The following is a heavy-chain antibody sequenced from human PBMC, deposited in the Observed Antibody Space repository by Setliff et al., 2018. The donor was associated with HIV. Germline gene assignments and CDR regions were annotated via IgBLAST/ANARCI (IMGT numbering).Heavy chain of an antibody. J-gene: IGHJ4*02. V-gene: IGHV3-23*01. CDR1: GFTFISYS. CDR3: ARDGSYISRGY. Sequence: GASVKVSCAASGFTFISYSVSWVRQAPGKGLEWVSAISITGGTTFYADSVKGRFTISRDNSKNTLYLQMNSLRAEDTAVYYCARDGSYISRGYWGQGTLVTVSS. D-gene: IGHD5-18*01. CDR2: ISITGGTT.